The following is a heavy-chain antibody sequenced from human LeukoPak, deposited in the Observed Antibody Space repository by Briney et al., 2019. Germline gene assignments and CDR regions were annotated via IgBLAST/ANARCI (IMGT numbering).Heavy chain of an antibody. CDR1: GGSISSGSYY. Sequence: SETLSLTCTVSGGSISSGSYYWSWIRQPAGKGLEWIGRIYTSGSTNYNPSLKSRVTISVDTSKNQFSLKLSSVTAADTAVYYCARGSGWKYNWFDPWGQGTLVTASS. CDR2: IYTSGST. CDR3: ARGSGWKYNWFDP. V-gene: IGHV4-61*02. J-gene: IGHJ5*02. D-gene: IGHD6-19*01.